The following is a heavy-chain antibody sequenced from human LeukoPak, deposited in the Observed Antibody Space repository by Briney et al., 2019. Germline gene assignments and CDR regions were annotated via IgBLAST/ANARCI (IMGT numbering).Heavy chain of an antibody. D-gene: IGHD2-2*01. Sequence: GGSLRLSCAASGFTFSSYSMNWVRQAPGKGLEWVSFISSSSTYIYYADSVKGRFTISRDNAKNSLYLQMNSLRAEDTAVYYCARETDSTLFDYWGQGTLVTVSS. CDR1: GFTFSSYS. CDR3: ARETDSTLFDY. V-gene: IGHV3-21*01. J-gene: IGHJ4*02. CDR2: ISSSSTYI.